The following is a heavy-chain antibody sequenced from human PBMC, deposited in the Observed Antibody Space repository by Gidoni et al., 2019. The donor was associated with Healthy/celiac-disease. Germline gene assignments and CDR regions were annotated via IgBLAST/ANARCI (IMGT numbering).Heavy chain of an antibody. J-gene: IGHJ3*02. D-gene: IGHD1-7*01. Sequence: QVTLKESGPVLVKPTKTLTLTCIVSGFSLSNARVGVSWIRQPPGKALEWLAHIFSNDEKSYSQSLKSRLTISKDTSKSQLVLTMTSMDPVDTGTYYCARMRELSMGDGFDIWGQGTMVTVSS. CDR2: IFSNDEK. V-gene: IGHV2-26*01. CDR3: ARMRELSMGDGFDI. CDR1: GFSLSNARVG.